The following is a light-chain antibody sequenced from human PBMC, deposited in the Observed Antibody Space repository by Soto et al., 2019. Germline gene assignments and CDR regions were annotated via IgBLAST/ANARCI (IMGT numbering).Light chain of an antibody. CDR2: EVS. J-gene: IGLJ1*01. CDR1: SSDVGGYNY. CDR3: SSHKSRNTLV. V-gene: IGLV2-14*01. Sequence: QSVLTQPASVSGSPGQSITISCTGTSSDVGGYNYVSWYQQHPGKAPKLMIYEVSNRPSGVSNRFSGSKSGNTASLTISGLQAEDEADYYCSSHKSRNTLVFGTGTKVTVL.